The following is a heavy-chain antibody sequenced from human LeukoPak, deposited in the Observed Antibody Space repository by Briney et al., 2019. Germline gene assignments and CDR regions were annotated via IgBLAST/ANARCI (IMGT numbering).Heavy chain of an antibody. D-gene: IGHD3-9*01. Sequence: GGSLRLSCAASGFTFSSYRMSWVRQAPRKGLGWVANIKQDGSEKYYVDSVKGRFTISTDNAKNTLYLQMNSLRAADTAVYYCARSNVLRYFDWLSGSYYYYYYMDVWGKGTTVTVSS. CDR3: ARSNVLRYFDWLSGSYYYYYYMDV. J-gene: IGHJ6*03. V-gene: IGHV3-7*01. CDR1: GFTFSSYR. CDR2: IKQDGSEK.